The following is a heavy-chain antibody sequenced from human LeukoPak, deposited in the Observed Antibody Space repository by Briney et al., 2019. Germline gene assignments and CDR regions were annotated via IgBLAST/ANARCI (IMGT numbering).Heavy chain of an antibody. V-gene: IGHV3-64D*09. J-gene: IGHJ4*02. CDR2: ISNGGST. CDR1: GFTFSSYA. D-gene: IGHD3-22*01. Sequence: GGSLRLSCDASGFTFSSYAMHWVRQAPGKGLEYVSAISNGGSTYYADSVKGRFTISRDNSKNTLYLQMSSLRAEDTAVYYCVKDAGQDYYDSSGRDYWGQGTLVTVSS. CDR3: VKDAGQDYYDSSGRDY.